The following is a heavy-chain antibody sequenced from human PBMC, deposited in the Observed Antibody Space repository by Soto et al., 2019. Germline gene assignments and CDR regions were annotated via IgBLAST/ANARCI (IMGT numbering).Heavy chain of an antibody. D-gene: IGHD2-8*02. J-gene: IGHJ4*02. V-gene: IGHV4-4*07. Sequence: QVQLQESGPGLMKPSETLSLTCTVSGVSITGSSYWSWIRQPAEKGLEWIGRFSLSGTTNYNPSLRSRVTMSGEVSKNQFSLRLTSVTAADTALYYCARGMTPPGAPAWYYFDSWGQGTLVTVSS. CDR2: FSLSGTT. CDR3: ARGMTPPGAPAWYYFDS. CDR1: GVSITGSSY.